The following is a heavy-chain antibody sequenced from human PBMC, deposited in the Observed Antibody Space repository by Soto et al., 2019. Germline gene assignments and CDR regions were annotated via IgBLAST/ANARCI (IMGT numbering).Heavy chain of an antibody. J-gene: IGHJ4*02. CDR1: GDGVSSISTA. V-gene: IGHV6-1*01. D-gene: IGHD6-19*01. CDR2: TYYRSKWYS. Sequence: SQTLSLTCAISGDGVSSISTAWSWIRQSPSRGLEWLGRTYYRSKWYSDYAVFVKSRITIEPDTSKNQFSLQLNSLTPDDTAVYYCARGSYYSGWVWGQGTLVTVSS. CDR3: ARGSYYSGWV.